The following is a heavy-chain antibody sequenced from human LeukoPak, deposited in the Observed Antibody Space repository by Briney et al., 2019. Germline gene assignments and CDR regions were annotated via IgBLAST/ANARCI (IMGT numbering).Heavy chain of an antibody. CDR3: ARDYHLPSGY. V-gene: IGHV3-30-3*01. CDR1: A. J-gene: IGHJ4*02. D-gene: IGHD3-10*01. CDR2: ISYDRSNK. Sequence: AXXXVRQAPGKXXEWVPLISYDRSNKYYADSVKGRFTISRDNSKNPLYLQMNSLRAEDTAVYYCARDYHLPSGYWGQGTLVTVSS.